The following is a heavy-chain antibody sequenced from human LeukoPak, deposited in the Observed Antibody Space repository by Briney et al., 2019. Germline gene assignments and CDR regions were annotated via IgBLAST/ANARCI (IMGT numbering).Heavy chain of an antibody. CDR1: GFTFSSYA. Sequence: GGSLRLSCAASGFTFSSYAMSWVRQAPGKGVEWVSAISGSGGSTYYADSVKGRFTISRDNSKNTLYLQMNSLRAEDTAVYYCAKDLPYCGGDCYFDYFDYWGQGTLVTVSS. CDR3: AKDLPYCGGDCYFDYFDY. CDR2: ISGSGGST. D-gene: IGHD2-21*02. V-gene: IGHV3-23*01. J-gene: IGHJ4*02.